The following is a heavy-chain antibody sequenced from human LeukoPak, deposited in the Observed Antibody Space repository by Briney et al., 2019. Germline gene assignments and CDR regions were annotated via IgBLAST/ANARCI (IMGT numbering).Heavy chain of an antibody. D-gene: IGHD3-22*01. J-gene: IGHJ4*02. CDR3: ARRYYDSSED. CDR2: ISSSGSTI. V-gene: IGHV3-48*04. CDR1: GFTFSSYA. Sequence: GGSLRLSCAASGFTFSSYAMSWVRQAPGKGLEWVSYISSSGSTIYYADSVKGRFTISRDNAKNSLYLQMNSLRAEDTAVYYCARRYYDSSEDWGQGTLVTVSS.